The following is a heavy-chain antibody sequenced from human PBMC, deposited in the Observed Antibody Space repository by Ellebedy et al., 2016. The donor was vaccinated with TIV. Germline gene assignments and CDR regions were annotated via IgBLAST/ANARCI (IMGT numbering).Heavy chain of an antibody. Sequence: ASVKVSCKTSGYSFTSHGLSWVRQAPGQGLEWMGWIFAYNGNTNYAQNFEGRLIMTTDTSTSTAYMDLRNLKSDDTAVYYCAREKLIQRAIDHWGQGSLVTVSS. CDR3: AREKLIQRAIDH. D-gene: IGHD1-1*01. J-gene: IGHJ4*02. CDR1: GYSFTSHG. CDR2: IFAYNGNT. V-gene: IGHV1-18*01.